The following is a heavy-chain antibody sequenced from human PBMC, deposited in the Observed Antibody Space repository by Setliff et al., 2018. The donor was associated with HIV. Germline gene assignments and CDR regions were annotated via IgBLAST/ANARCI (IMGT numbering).Heavy chain of an antibody. CDR3: ASGGPLGWVRGVSNWFDP. D-gene: IGHD3-10*01. CDR1: GGPISSYY. J-gene: IGHJ5*02. CDR2: IYTSGST. Sequence: SETLSLTCTVSGGPISSYYWSWIRQPAGKGLEWIGRIYTSGSTNYNPSLKSRVTMSVDTSKNQFSLKLSSVTAADTAVYYCASGGPLGWVRGVSNWFDPWGQGTLVTVSS. V-gene: IGHV4-4*07.